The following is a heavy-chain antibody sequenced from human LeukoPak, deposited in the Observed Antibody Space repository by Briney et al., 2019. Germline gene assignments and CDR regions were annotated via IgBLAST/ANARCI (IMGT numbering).Heavy chain of an antibody. V-gene: IGHV3-23*01. CDR1: GFTLSSHS. J-gene: IGHJ4*02. D-gene: IGHD6-19*01. Sequence: GGSLRLSCAASGFTLSSHSMNWVRQAPGKGLEWVSAISGSGGSTYYADSVKGRFTISRDNPKNTLYLQMNSLRAEDTAVYYCAKGYSSGWYPGGYWGQGTLVTVSS. CDR3: AKGYSSGWYPGGY. CDR2: ISGSGGST.